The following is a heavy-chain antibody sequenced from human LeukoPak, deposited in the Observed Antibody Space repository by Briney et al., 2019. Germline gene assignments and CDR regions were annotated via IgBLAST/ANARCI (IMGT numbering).Heavy chain of an antibody. D-gene: IGHD1-1*01. CDR1: GFTFSSYG. Sequence: PGGSLRLSCAASGFTFSSYGMHWVRQAPGKGLEWVAVIWYDGSDKYYADSVKGRFTISRDNSKNTLYLQMNSLRAEDTAVYYCASLDWNDEPLKFDPWGQGTLVTVSS. CDR3: ASLDWNDEPLKFDP. CDR2: IWYDGSDK. V-gene: IGHV3-33*01. J-gene: IGHJ5*02.